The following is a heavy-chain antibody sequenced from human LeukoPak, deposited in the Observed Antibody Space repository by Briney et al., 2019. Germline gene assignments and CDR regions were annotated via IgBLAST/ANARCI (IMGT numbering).Heavy chain of an antibody. CDR3: VRDRAGTQSWVEFDL. Sequence: GGSLRLSCTLSGVSVTDTLIDWVRQAPGKGPEWVALIYIDARTVYADSVKGRFTISRDNSKNMVYLRMNSLRSEDSALYYCVRDRAGTQSWVEFDLWGQGTLVTVSS. V-gene: IGHV3-66*02. CDR2: IYIDART. J-gene: IGHJ5*02. D-gene: IGHD3-10*01. CDR1: GVSVTDTL.